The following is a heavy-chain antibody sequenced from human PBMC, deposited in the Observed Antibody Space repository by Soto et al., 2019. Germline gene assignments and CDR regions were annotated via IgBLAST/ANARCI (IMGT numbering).Heavy chain of an antibody. CDR2: ISAYNGNT. J-gene: IGHJ5*02. D-gene: IGHD6-6*01. Sequence: ASVKVSCKASGYTFTSYGISWVRQAPGQGLEWMGWISAYNGNTNYAQKLQGRVTMTTDTSTSTAYMELRSLRSDDTAVYYCARRAEEQLARYNWFDPWGQGTLVTVSS. CDR3: ARRAEEQLARYNWFDP. CDR1: GYTFTSYG. V-gene: IGHV1-18*01.